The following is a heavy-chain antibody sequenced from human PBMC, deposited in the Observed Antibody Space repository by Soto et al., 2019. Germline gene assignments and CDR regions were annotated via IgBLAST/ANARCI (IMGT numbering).Heavy chain of an antibody. V-gene: IGHV4-34*01. Sequence: PSETLSLTCAVYGGSFSGYYWSWIRQPPGKGLEWIGEINHSGSTNYNPSLKSRVTISVDTSKNQFSLKLSSVTAADTAVYYCARGGIAATGTFLYYYYGMDVWGQGTTVT. J-gene: IGHJ6*02. CDR2: INHSGST. D-gene: IGHD6-13*01. CDR1: GGSFSGYY. CDR3: ARGGIAATGTFLYYYYGMDV.